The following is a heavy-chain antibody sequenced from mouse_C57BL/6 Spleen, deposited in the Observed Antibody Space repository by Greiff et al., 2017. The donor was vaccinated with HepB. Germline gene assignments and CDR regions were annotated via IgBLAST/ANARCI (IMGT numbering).Heavy chain of an antibody. CDR1: GYTFTDHT. J-gene: IGHJ1*03. CDR3: ARHYGSSYWYFDV. CDR2: IYPRDGST. D-gene: IGHD1-1*01. V-gene: IGHV1-78*01. Sequence: VKLQESDAELVKPGASVKISCKVSGYTFTDHTIHWMKQRPEQGLEWIGYIYPRDGSTKYNEKFKGKATLTADKSSSTAYMQLNSLTSEDSAVYFCARHYGSSYWYFDVWGTGTTVTVSS.